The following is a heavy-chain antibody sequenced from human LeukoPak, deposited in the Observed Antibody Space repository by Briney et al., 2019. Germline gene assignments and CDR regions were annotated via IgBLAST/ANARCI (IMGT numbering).Heavy chain of an antibody. J-gene: IGHJ1*01. CDR2: IYYSGST. V-gene: IGHV4-59*01. D-gene: IGHD3-22*01. CDR1: GGSISNYY. Sequence: SETLSLTCTVSGGSISNYYWSWIRQPPGKGLEWIGYIYYSGSTSYNPSLKSRVTISVDTSKNQFSLKLRSVTVADTVVYYCVRDHYYDSRGYTFRHWGQGTLVSVSS. CDR3: VRDHYYDSRGYTFRH.